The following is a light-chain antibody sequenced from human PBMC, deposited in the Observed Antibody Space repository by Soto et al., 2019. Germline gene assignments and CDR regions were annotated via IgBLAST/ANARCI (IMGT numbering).Light chain of an antibody. CDR1: QSVSSY. V-gene: IGKV3-20*01. CDR3: QQYVSSPYT. J-gene: IGKJ2*01. CDR2: GTS. Sequence: EIVLTQSPDTLSLSPGERATLSCRASQSVSSYLAWYQQKPGQAPRLLIYGTSTRATGIPDRFSGSGSGTDFTLTISRLEPEDFAVYYCQQYVSSPYTFGQGTKLEIK.